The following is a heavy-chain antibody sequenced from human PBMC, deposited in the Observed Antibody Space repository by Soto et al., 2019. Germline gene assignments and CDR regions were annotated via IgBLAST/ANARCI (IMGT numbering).Heavy chain of an antibody. Sequence: SETLSLTCAVYGGSFSGYYWSWILQPPGKGLEWIGEINHSGSTNYNPSLKSRVTISVDTSKNQFSLKLSSVTAADTAVYYCARAASYCSSTSCYTKQFRGYDRVRFAYWGQGTLVTVSS. CDR2: INHSGST. D-gene: IGHD2-2*01. CDR3: ARAASYCSSTSCYTKQFRGYDRVRFAY. CDR1: GGSFSGYY. J-gene: IGHJ4*02. V-gene: IGHV4-34*01.